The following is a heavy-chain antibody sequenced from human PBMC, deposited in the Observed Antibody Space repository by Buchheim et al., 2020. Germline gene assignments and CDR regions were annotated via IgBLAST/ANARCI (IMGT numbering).Heavy chain of an antibody. Sequence: EVQLLESGGGLVQPGGSLRLSCAASGFTFSSYAMSWVRQAPGKGLEWVSAISGSGGSTYYADSVKGRFTISRDNSKNTLYLQMNSLRAEDTAVYYCAKDLFYGGELLVYYYYGMDVWGQGTT. CDR1: GFTFSSYA. V-gene: IGHV3-23*01. J-gene: IGHJ6*02. D-gene: IGHD3-10*01. CDR3: AKDLFYGGELLVYYYYGMDV. CDR2: ISGSGGST.